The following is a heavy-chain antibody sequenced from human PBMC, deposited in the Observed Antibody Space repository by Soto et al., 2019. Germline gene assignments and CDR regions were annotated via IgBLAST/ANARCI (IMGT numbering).Heavy chain of an antibody. V-gene: IGHV4-39*01. CDR1: SSSICSSHCY. Sequence: LSLTCPIISSSICSSHCYWVSNPQPPGLGLVWVLSFHYSGSTYYNPSLKSRVTKSVDTSKNQFSLKLSSVTAADTAVYYCARHTPAISIWDNWGQG. J-gene: IGHJ1*01. CDR3: ARHTPAISIWDN. CDR2: FHYSGST. D-gene: IGHD2-15*01.